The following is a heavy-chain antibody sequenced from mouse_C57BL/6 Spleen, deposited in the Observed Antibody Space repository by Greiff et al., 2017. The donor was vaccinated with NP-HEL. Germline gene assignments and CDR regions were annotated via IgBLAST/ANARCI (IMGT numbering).Heavy chain of an antibody. CDR3: ASREDYYGSSPWFAY. D-gene: IGHD1-1*01. CDR2: IYPGSGST. J-gene: IGHJ3*01. V-gene: IGHV1-55*01. CDR1: GYTFTSYW. Sequence: QVQLQQPGAELVKPGASVKMSCKASGYTFTSYWITWVKQRPGQGLEWIGDIYPGSGSTNYNEKFKSKATLTVDTSSSTAYMQLSSLTSEDSAVYYCASREDYYGSSPWFAYWGQGTLVTVSA.